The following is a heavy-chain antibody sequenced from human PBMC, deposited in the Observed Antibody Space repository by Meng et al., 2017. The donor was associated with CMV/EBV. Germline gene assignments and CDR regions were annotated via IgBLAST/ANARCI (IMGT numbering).Heavy chain of an antibody. CDR1: GFTFDDYA. V-gene: IGHV3-9*01. J-gene: IGHJ4*02. Sequence: GGSLRLSCAASGFTFDDYAMHWVRQAPGKGLEWVSGINWNSGDIGYADSVKGRFTISRDNAKNSLYLQMNSLRDEDTALYYCAKDIRGYWYSLEYWGQGTLVTVPQ. CDR3: AKDIRGYWYSLEY. CDR2: INWNSGDI. D-gene: IGHD2-2*03.